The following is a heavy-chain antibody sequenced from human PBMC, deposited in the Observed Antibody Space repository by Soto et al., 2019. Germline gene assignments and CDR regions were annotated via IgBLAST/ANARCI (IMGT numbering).Heavy chain of an antibody. Sequence: GGSLRLSCAASGFTFSSYAMSWVRQAPGKGPEWVSAISGSGGSTYYADSVKGRFTISRDNSKNTLYLQMNSLRAEDTAVYYCAKDHPSEPSSSWYEDYNWFDPWGQGTLVTVSS. V-gene: IGHV3-23*01. D-gene: IGHD6-13*01. CDR2: ISGSGGST. J-gene: IGHJ5*02. CDR1: GFTFSSYA. CDR3: AKDHPSEPSSSWYEDYNWFDP.